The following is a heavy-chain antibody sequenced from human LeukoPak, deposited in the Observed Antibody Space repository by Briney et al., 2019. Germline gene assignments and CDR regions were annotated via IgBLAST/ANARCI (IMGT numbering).Heavy chain of an antibody. J-gene: IGHJ4*02. CDR1: GYTFTAYY. D-gene: IGHD3-10*01. V-gene: IGHV1-2*02. CDR3: ARARIGTMVRGVITNDY. Sequence: ASVKVSCKASGYTFTAYYMHWVRQAPGQGLEWMGWINPNSGGTNYAQKFQGRVTMTRDTSISTAYMELSRLRSDDTAVYYCARARIGTMVRGVITNDYWGQGTLVTVSS. CDR2: INPNSGGT.